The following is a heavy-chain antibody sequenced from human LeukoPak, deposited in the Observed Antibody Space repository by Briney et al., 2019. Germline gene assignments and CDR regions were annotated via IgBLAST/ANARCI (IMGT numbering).Heavy chain of an antibody. CDR3: AKDPFLDNTGMIKYFSYYMDV. Sequence: GASVKVSCKASGYIFTSYVINWVRQAPGQGLEWMGWINADNGYSNYAQKFQDRVTMTTDTSTSTAYMELRSLRSDDTAVYYCAKDPFLDNTGMIKYFSYYMDVWGTGTTVTVSS. D-gene: IGHD5-18*01. CDR1: GYIFTSYV. J-gene: IGHJ6*03. V-gene: IGHV1-18*01. CDR2: INADNGYS.